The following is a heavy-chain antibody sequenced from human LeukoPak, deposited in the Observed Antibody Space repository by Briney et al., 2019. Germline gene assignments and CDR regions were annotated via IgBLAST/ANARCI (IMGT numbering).Heavy chain of an antibody. V-gene: IGHV3-23*01. D-gene: IGHD3-22*01. CDR3: AKARSGYGLDN. J-gene: IGHJ4*02. Sequence: QPGGSLRLSCATSGFTFSNYAMSWVRQAPGKGLEWVSTISYSGGATYYADSVQGRFTISRDNSKNTLYLQMDSLRAEDTAIYYCAKARSGYGLDNWGQGTLVTVSS. CDR1: GFTFSNYA. CDR2: ISYSGGAT.